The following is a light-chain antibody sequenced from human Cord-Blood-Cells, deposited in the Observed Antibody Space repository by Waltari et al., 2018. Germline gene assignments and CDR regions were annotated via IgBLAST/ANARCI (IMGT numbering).Light chain of an antibody. Sequence: IQMTQSPSSLSASVGERVTITCRASQSISSYLNWYQQKPGKAPKLLIYAASSLQRGVPSRFSGSGSGTDFTLTISSLQPEDFATYYCQQSYSTPFTFGPGTKVDIK. J-gene: IGKJ3*01. CDR3: QQSYSTPFT. CDR2: AAS. V-gene: IGKV1-39*01. CDR1: QSISSY.